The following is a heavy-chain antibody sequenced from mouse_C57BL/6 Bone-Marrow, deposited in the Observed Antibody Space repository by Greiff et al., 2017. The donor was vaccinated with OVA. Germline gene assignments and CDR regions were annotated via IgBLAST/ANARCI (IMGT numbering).Heavy chain of an antibody. J-gene: IGHJ4*01. Sequence: QVQLQQSGPELVKPGASVKISCKASGYAFSSSWMNWVKQRPGKGLEWIGRIYPGDGDTNYNGKFKGKATLTADKSSSTAYMQLSSLTSEDSAVYFCATNLLWGAMDYWGQGTSVTVSS. D-gene: IGHD2-1*01. CDR2: IYPGDGDT. CDR1: GYAFSSSW. CDR3: ATNLLWGAMDY. V-gene: IGHV1-82*01.